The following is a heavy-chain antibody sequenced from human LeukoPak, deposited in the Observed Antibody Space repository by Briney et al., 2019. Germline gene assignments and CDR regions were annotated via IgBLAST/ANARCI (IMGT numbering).Heavy chain of an antibody. CDR3: ARYGGSGWVIDN. V-gene: IGHV4-59*08. J-gene: IGHJ4*02. CDR1: GGSISSYY. CDR2: IYYTGAT. D-gene: IGHD6-19*01. Sequence: SETLSLTCTVSGGSISSYYWTWIRQPPGKGLEWIGYIYYTGATSYNPSLKSRVTISVDTSKRQFSLKLTSVTAADTAVYYCARYGGSGWVIDNWGQGTLVTVSS.